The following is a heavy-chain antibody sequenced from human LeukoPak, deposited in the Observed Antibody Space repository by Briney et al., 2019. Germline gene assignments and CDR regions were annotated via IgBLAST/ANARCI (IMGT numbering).Heavy chain of an antibody. Sequence: SETLSLTCTVSGGSISSGGYYWSWIRQHPGKGLEWIGYIYCSGSTYYNPSLKSRVTISVDTSKNQFSLKLSSVTAADTAVYYCARTMRSGDDAFDIWGQGTMVTVSS. CDR3: ARTMRSGDDAFDI. CDR2: IYCSGST. J-gene: IGHJ3*02. V-gene: IGHV4-31*03. D-gene: IGHD3-3*01. CDR1: GGSISSGGYY.